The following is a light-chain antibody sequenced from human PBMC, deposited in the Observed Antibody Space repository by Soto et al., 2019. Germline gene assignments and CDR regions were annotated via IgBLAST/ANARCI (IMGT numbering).Light chain of an antibody. CDR1: QSVRSSH. CDR2: GAS. Sequence: EIGFTQSPCTLSLSPGQRATPSCRTSQSVRSSHLAWYQQKPGQAPRLLIYGASSRATGIPDRFSGSGSGTDFTLTISRLEPEDFAVYHCQQYSSSPLTFGGGTKVDIK. CDR3: QQYSSSPLT. J-gene: IGKJ4*01. V-gene: IGKV3-20*01.